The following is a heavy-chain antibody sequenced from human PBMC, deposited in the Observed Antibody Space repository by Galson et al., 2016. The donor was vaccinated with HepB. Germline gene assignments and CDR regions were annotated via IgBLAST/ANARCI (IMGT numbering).Heavy chain of an antibody. V-gene: IGHV3-23*01. J-gene: IGHJ6*02. D-gene: IGHD6-19*01. CDR3: AKERPSMGQWRALDG. CDR2: ISGSGIAT. CDR1: GFTFSSYA. Sequence: SLRLSCAGSGFTFSSYAMNWVRQAPGKGLEWVSSISGSGIATYYADSVRGRFTISRDTSKSTLYLQVNSLRAEDTAVYYCAKERPSMGQWRALDGWGQGTTVTVAS.